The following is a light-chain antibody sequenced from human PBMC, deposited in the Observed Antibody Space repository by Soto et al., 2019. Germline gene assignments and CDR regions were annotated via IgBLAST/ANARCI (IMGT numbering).Light chain of an antibody. CDR1: SSDVGSYNR. J-gene: IGLJ2*01. CDR2: EVS. V-gene: IGLV2-18*02. CDR3: SSYTSSSRV. Sequence: QSALTQPPSVSGSPGQSVTISCTGTSSDVGSYNRVSWYQQPPGTAPKLMIYEVSNRPSGVPVRFSGSKSGNTASLTVSGLKAEDEADYYCSSYTSSSRVFGGGTKLTVL.